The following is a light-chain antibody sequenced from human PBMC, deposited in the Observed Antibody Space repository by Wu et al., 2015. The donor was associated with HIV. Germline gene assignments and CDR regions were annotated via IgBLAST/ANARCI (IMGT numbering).Light chain of an antibody. CDR1: EXYQQL. J-gene: IGKJ1*01. CDR2: RAS. V-gene: IGKV3-20*01. CDR3: QQYNTSPWT. Sequence: GERSHPLLQGQSEXYQQLLSLVPAETWPAPRLLIYRASTRATGIPDRFSGSGSGTDFTLSINRLEPEDFAVYHCQQYNTSPWTFGQGTKVEI.